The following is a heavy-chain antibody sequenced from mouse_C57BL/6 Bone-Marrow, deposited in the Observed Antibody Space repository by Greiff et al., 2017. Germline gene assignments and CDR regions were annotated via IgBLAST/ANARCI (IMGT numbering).Heavy chain of an antibody. J-gene: IGHJ2*01. Sequence: QVQLKQPGAELVKPGASVKLSCKASGYTFTSYWMHWVKQRPGQGLEWIGMIHPNSGSTNYNEQFKSKATLTVDKYTSTAFMLLSSLTSEDSTVYDCARGATAPGDFDYWGQGTTLTVSS. CDR2: IHPNSGST. D-gene: IGHD1-2*01. V-gene: IGHV1-64*01. CDR1: GYTFTSYW. CDR3: ARGATAPGDFDY.